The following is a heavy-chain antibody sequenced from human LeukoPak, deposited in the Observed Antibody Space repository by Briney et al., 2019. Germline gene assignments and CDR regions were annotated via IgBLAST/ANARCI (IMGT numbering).Heavy chain of an antibody. D-gene: IGHD4-17*01. J-gene: IGHJ4*02. CDR1: GYTFTGYY. Sequence: GASVRVSCKASGYTFTGYYMHWVRQAPGQGLEWMGWINPNSGGTNYAQKFQGRVTMTRDTSISTAYMELSRLRSDDTAVYYCAREIDYGDYDDYWGQGTLVTVSS. V-gene: IGHV1-2*02. CDR2: INPNSGGT. CDR3: AREIDYGDYDDY.